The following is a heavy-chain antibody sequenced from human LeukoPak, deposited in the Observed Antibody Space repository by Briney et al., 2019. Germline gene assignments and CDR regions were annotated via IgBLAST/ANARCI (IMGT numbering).Heavy chain of an antibody. V-gene: IGHV4-59*01. CDR3: ARVGARTFGHIYFDF. Sequence: PSETLSLTCTVSGGSISDYYWSWIRQPQGKGLEWIGYIYNSGRTNYNPSLKSRVTISVDTSKDQFSLKLSSVTAADTAVYYCARVGARTFGHIYFDFWGQGTLVTVSS. D-gene: IGHD2-21*01. CDR2: IYNSGRT. J-gene: IGHJ4*02. CDR1: GGSISDYY.